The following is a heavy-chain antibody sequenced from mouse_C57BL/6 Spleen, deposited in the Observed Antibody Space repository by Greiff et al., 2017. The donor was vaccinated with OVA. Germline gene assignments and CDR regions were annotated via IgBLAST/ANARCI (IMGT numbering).Heavy chain of an antibody. Sequence: QVQLQQPGAELVMPGASVKLSCKASGYTFTSYWMHWVKQRPGQGLEWIGEIDPSDSYTNYNQKFKGKSTLTVDKSSSTAYMQLSSLTSEDSAVYYFASRGYYDPYYVDYWGQGTTRTVSS. CDR3: ASRGYYDPYYVDY. V-gene: IGHV1-69*01. CDR1: GYTFTSYW. CDR2: IDPSDSYT. J-gene: IGHJ2*01. D-gene: IGHD1-1*02.